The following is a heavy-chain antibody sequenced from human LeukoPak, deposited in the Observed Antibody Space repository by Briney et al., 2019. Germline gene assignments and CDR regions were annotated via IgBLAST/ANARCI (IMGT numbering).Heavy chain of an antibody. CDR1: GYTFTSYY. CDR2: INPSGGST. Sequence: ASVKVSCKASGYTFTSYYMHWVRQAPGQGLEWMGIINPSGGSTSYAQKFQGGVTMTRDTSTSTVYMELSSLRSEDTAVYYCARDLDSSGWFTQGVDPWGQGTLVTVSS. V-gene: IGHV1-46*01. J-gene: IGHJ5*02. D-gene: IGHD6-19*01. CDR3: ARDLDSSGWFTQGVDP.